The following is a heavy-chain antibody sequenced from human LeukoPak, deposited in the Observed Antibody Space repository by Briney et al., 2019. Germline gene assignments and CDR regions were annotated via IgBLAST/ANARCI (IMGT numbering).Heavy chain of an antibody. CDR3: ARIERAGSGYYYFDY. Sequence: GGSLRLSCAASGFTFSDYYMSWIRQAPGKGLEWVSYISSSGSTIYYADSVKGRFTISRDNAKNPLYLQMNSLRAEDTAVYYCARIERAGSGYYYFDYWGQGTLVTVSS. V-gene: IGHV3-11*01. CDR1: GFTFSDYY. J-gene: IGHJ4*02. CDR2: ISSSGSTI. D-gene: IGHD3-22*01.